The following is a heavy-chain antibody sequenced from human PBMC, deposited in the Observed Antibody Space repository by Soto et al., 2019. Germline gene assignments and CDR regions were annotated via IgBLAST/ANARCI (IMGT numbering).Heavy chain of an antibody. V-gene: IGHV3-33*08. J-gene: IGHJ6*02. CDR1: GFTFRNFG. D-gene: IGHD5-12*01. Sequence: QVQLVESGGGLVQPGGSLRLSCAASGFTFRNFGFHWVRQAPGKGLEWVALVWYDGTNKYYAESLKGRVSISRDNSKNTLYLEMKSLRAEDTAVYYCARDGDIEGGPPPKNYAMDVWGQGTTVTVSS. CDR3: ARDGDIEGGPPPKNYAMDV. CDR2: VWYDGTNK.